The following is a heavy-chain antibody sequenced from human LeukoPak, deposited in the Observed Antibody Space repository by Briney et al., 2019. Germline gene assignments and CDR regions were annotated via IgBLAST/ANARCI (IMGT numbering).Heavy chain of an antibody. J-gene: IGHJ5*02. D-gene: IGHD6-13*01. CDR2: INQDGSQK. Sequence: GGSLRLSCAGSGFTFSSHWIGWVRQAPGKGLEWVAHINQDGSQKYYVDSVEGRFAISRDNSKNTLFLQMNSLRAEDTAVYYCAKEAGQYSSSWPNWFDPWGQGTLVTVSS. CDR1: GFTFSSHW. CDR3: AKEAGQYSSSWPNWFDP. V-gene: IGHV3-7*03.